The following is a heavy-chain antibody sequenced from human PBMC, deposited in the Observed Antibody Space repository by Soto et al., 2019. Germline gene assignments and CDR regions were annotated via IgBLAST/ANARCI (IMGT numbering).Heavy chain of an antibody. CDR3: ASGNSAVGAY. J-gene: IGHJ4*02. CDR2: INHSGST. V-gene: IGHV4-34*01. CDR1: GGSFSGYY. Sequence: PSETLSLTCAVFGGSFSGYYWSWIRQPPGKGLEWIGEINHSGSTNYSPSLKSRLTISVDTSKNQFSLKLSSVTAADTAVYYCASGNSAVGAYWGLGTLVTVSS. D-gene: IGHD3-10*01.